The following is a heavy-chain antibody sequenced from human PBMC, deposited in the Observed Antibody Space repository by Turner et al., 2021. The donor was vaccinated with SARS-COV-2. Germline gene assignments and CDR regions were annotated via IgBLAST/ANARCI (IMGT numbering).Heavy chain of an antibody. J-gene: IGHJ5*02. Sequence: QLQLQESGPGLVKPSETLSLTCTVSGGSISSSSSYWGWIRQPSGKGLEWIGRIYYSGITYYDPSLKSRVTISVDTSKNQFSLKLSSVTAADTAVYYCARGRIMITLGGVVPNWFDPWGQGTLVTVSS. CDR3: ARGRIMITLGGVVPNWFDP. CDR2: IYYSGIT. V-gene: IGHV4-39*01. D-gene: IGHD3-16*01. CDR1: GGSISSSSSY.